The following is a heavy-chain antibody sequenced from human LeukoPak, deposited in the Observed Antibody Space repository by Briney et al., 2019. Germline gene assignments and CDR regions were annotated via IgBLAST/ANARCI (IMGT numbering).Heavy chain of an antibody. D-gene: IGHD6-6*01. Sequence: GGSLRLSCAASGFTFSSYAMHWVRQAPGKGLEWVAVISYDGSNKYYADSVKGRSTISRGNSKNTLYLQMNSLRAEDTAVYYCARDSRMAARPSGDYWGQGTLVTVSS. V-gene: IGHV3-30-3*01. J-gene: IGHJ4*02. CDR1: GFTFSSYA. CDR2: ISYDGSNK. CDR3: ARDSRMAARPSGDY.